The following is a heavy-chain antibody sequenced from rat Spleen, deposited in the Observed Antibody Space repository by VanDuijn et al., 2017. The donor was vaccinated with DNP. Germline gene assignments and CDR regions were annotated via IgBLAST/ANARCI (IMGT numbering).Heavy chain of an antibody. V-gene: IGHV5-22*01. CDR1: GSTFSDYY. D-gene: IGHD2-7*01. CDR2: ITNAGSST. J-gene: IGHJ2*01. Sequence: EVQLVESGGGLVQPGRSLRLSCAASGSTFSDYYMAWVRQAPKKGLEWVASITNAGSSTYFGDSVKGRFTISRDNAKSTLYLQMNSLRSEDTATYYCARLLAGRSYYFDYWGQGVMVTVSS. CDR3: ARLLAGRSYYFDY.